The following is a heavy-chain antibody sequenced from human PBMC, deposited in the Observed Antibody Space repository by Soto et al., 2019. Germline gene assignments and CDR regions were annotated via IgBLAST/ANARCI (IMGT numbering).Heavy chain of an antibody. CDR1: GGSISSSSYY. Sequence: SETLSLTCTVSGGSISSSSYYWGWIRQPPGKGLEWIGSIYYSGSTYYNPSLTSRVTISVDTSKNQFSLKLSSVTAADTAVYYCASQQLVHYYYGMDVWGQGTTVTVSS. CDR2: IYYSGST. V-gene: IGHV4-39*01. D-gene: IGHD6-13*01. J-gene: IGHJ6*02. CDR3: ASQQLVHYYYGMDV.